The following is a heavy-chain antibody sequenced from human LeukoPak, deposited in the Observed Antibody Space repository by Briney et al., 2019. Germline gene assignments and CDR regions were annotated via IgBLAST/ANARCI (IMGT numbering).Heavy chain of an antibody. CDR3: ARHRGATGFDY. D-gene: IGHD3-16*01. Sequence: SQTLSLTCTGSGGSISSVGYYWNWIRQPAGKGLEWIGRIYASGKTNYNPSLKSRVTISVDMSKSQFSLKLSSLTAADTAVYYCARHRGATGFDYWGQGTLVTVSS. V-gene: IGHV4-61*02. CDR1: GGSISSVGYY. J-gene: IGHJ4*02. CDR2: IYASGKT.